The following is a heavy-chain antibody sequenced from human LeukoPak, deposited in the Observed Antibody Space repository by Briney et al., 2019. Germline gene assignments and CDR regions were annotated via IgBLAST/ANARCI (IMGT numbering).Heavy chain of an antibody. Sequence: ASVKVSCKASGYTFTSYDINWVRQAPGQGLEWMGWMNPNSGNTGYAQKFQGRVTMTRNTSISTAYMELSSLRSGDAAVYYCAREYLVQGVIFYYYYMDVWGKGTTVTVSS. CDR3: AREYLVQGVIFYYYYMDV. V-gene: IGHV1-8*01. D-gene: IGHD3-10*01. J-gene: IGHJ6*03. CDR1: GYTFTSYD. CDR2: MNPNSGNT.